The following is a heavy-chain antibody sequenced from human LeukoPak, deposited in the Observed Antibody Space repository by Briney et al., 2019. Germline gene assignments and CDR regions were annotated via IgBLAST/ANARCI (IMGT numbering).Heavy chain of an antibody. Sequence: SETLSLTCTVSGGSISSSSYYWGWIRQPPGKGLEWIGSIYYSGSTYYNPSLKSRVTISVDTSKNQFSLKLSSVTAADTAVYYCAIEYYVFWSGYTLGDYWGQGTLVTVSS. CDR1: GGSISSSSYY. V-gene: IGHV4-39*01. D-gene: IGHD3-3*01. J-gene: IGHJ4*02. CDR3: AIEYYVFWSGYTLGDY. CDR2: IYYSGST.